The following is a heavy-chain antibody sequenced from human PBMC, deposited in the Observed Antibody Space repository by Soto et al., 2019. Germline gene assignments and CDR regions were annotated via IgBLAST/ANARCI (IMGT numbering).Heavy chain of an antibody. V-gene: IGHV3-48*03. Sequence: PGGSLRLSCAASGFSFNTYEMNWVRQAPGKGLEWVSYISTSGSTIYYADSVKGRFTISRDNGKNSLCLQMNSLRAEDTAVYYCAYGGSCDYWGQGTQVTVSS. CDR1: GFSFNTYE. D-gene: IGHD1-26*01. CDR2: ISTSGSTI. J-gene: IGHJ4*02. CDR3: AYGGSCDY.